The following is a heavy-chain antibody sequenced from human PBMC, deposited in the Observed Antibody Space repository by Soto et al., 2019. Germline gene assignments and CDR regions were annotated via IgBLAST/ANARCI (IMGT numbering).Heavy chain of an antibody. CDR2: ISGSGGST. CDR3: AIEKIVTDDYGRAV. CDR1: GFTFSSYA. Sequence: GGSLRVSCAASGFTFSSYAMSWVRQAPGKGLEWVSAISGSGGSTYYADSVKGRFTISRDNSKNTLYLQMNSLRAEDTAVYYWAIEKIVTDDYGRAVWGQGTTVTVSS. V-gene: IGHV3-23*01. D-gene: IGHD2-2*01. J-gene: IGHJ6*02.